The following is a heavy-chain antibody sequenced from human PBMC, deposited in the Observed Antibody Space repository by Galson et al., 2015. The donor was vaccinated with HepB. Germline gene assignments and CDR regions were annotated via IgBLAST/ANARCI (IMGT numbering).Heavy chain of an antibody. CDR2: INAGNGNT. CDR1: GYTFTSYA. Sequence: SVKVSCKASGYTFTSYAMHWVRQAPGQRLEWMGWINAGNGNTKYSQKFQGRVTITRDTSASTAYMELSSLRSEDTAVYYCATEWETTVFAFDIWGQGTVVTVSS. V-gene: IGHV1-3*01. J-gene: IGHJ3*02. CDR3: ATEWETTVFAFDI. D-gene: IGHD4-17*01.